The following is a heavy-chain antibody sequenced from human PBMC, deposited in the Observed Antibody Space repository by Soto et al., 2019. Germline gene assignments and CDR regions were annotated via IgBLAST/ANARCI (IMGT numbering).Heavy chain of an antibody. CDR2: INHSGST. CDR1: GGSFSGYY. J-gene: IGHJ4*02. V-gene: IGHV4-34*01. D-gene: IGHD6-13*01. CDR3: ARTRPQQLVPRGLVY. Sequence: SETLSLTCAVYGGSFSGYYWSWIRQPPGKGLEWIGEINHSGSTNYNPSLKSRVTISVDTSKNQFSLKLSSVTAADTAVYYCARTRPQQLVPRGLVYWGQGTLVTVSS.